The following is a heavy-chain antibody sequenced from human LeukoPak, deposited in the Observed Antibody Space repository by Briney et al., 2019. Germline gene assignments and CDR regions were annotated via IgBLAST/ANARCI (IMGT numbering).Heavy chain of an antibody. J-gene: IGHJ1*01. CDR3: ARASVLAATMHGQYFQH. V-gene: IGHV3-48*01. CDR1: GFTFSSYS. D-gene: IGHD2-15*01. Sequence: PGGSLRLSCAASGFTFSSYSMNWVRQAPGKGLEWVSYDSSSSSTIYYADSVKGRFTISRDNAKNSLYLQMNSLRAEDTAVSYCARASVLAATMHGQYFQHWGQGTLVTVSS. CDR2: DSSSSSTI.